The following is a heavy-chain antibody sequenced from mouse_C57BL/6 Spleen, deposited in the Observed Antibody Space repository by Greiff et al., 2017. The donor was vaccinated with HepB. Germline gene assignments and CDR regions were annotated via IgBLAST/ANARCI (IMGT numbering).Heavy chain of an antibody. J-gene: IGHJ1*03. CDR2: INPSNGDT. V-gene: IGHV1-53*01. CDR3: AKAYYINYWYFYV. CDR1: GYTFTSYW. Sequence: QVQLQQPGPELVKPGASVKLSCKASGYTFTSYWMHWVKQRPGQGLEWIGNINPSNGDTNYNEKFKSKATLTVDKSSSTAYMQLSSLTSADSAVYYGAKAYYINYWYFYVWGTWTTVTVSS. D-gene: IGHD2-5*01.